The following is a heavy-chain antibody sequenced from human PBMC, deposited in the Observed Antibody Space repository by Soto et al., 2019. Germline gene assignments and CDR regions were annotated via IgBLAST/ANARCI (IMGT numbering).Heavy chain of an antibody. CDR3: ARPHYDSNTFYYYFDY. D-gene: IGHD3-22*01. CDR2: IFHGGST. Sequence: SETLSLTCAFYCGSISGYYWSWIRQPPGKGLEWIGEIFHGGSTNYSPSPKSRVTISVDTSKNHFSLELSSVTAADTAVYYRARPHYDSNTFYYYFDYWGQGTLVTVSS. CDR1: CGSISGYY. J-gene: IGHJ4*02. V-gene: IGHV4-34*12.